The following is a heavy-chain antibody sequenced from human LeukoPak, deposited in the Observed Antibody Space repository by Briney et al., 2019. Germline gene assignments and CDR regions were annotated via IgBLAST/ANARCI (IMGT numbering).Heavy chain of an antibody. CDR2: IYHSGST. CDR3: ARAGGYYGSGSFLDY. Sequence: SETLSLTCTVSRYDVNSVYYWGWIRQPPGKGLEWIGSIYHSGSTYYNASLKSRVTISMDTSRNKFSLNLNSVTAADTAVYYCARAGGYYGSGSFLDYWGQGLLVIVSS. V-gene: IGHV4-38-2*02. CDR1: RYDVNSVYY. D-gene: IGHD3-10*01. J-gene: IGHJ4*02.